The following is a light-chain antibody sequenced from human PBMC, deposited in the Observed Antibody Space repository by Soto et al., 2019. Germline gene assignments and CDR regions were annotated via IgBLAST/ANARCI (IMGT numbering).Light chain of an antibody. CDR3: QQYYSSRS. CDR2: WAS. V-gene: IGKV4-1*01. CDR1: QSVLHSSNTKNY. Sequence: DIVMTQSPDSLAVSLGERATINCKSSQSVLHSSNTKNYLAWYQQKPGQPPKLLIYWASTRESGVPDRFSGSGSGTDITLTISSLQAEDVAVYYCQQYYSSRSFGQGTKVEIK. J-gene: IGKJ1*01.